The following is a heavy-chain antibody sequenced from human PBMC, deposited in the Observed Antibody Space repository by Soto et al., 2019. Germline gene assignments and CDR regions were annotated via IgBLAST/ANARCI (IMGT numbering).Heavy chain of an antibody. CDR2: IYPGDSDT. J-gene: IGHJ1*01. CDR1: GYSFTSYW. CDR3: ARVRAVAGELQYFQH. V-gene: IGHV5-51*01. D-gene: IGHD6-19*01. Sequence: GESLKISCKGSGYSFTSYWIGWVRQMPGKGLEWMGIIYPGDSDTRYSPSFQGQVTISADKSISTAYLQWSSLKASDTAMYYCARVRAVAGELQYFQHWGQGTLVTVSS.